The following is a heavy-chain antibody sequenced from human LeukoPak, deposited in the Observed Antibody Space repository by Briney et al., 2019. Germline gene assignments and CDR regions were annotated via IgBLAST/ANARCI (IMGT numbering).Heavy chain of an antibody. Sequence: GGSLRLSCAASGFTFSSYAMSWVRQAPGKGLEWVSAISGSGGSTYYADSVKGRFTISRDNSMNTLYLQMNSLRAEDTAVYYCAKDTIVVVPAATFDYWGQGTLVTVSS. J-gene: IGHJ4*02. CDR1: GFTFSSYA. CDR3: AKDTIVVVPAATFDY. D-gene: IGHD2-2*01. V-gene: IGHV3-23*01. CDR2: ISGSGGST.